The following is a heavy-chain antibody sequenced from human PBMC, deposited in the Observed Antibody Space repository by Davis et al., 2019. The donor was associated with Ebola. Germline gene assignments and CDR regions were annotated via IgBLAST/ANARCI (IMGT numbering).Heavy chain of an antibody. CDR2: IWYDGSNK. V-gene: IGHV3-33*01. CDR1: GFTFSSYG. D-gene: IGHD3-10*01. J-gene: IGHJ6*02. Sequence: GESLKISCAASGFTFSSYGMHWVRQAPGKGLEWVAVIWYDGSNKYYADSVKGRFTISRDNSKNTLYLQMNSLRAEDTAVYYCARDMVRRVILYYYGMDVWGQGTTVTVSS. CDR3: ARDMVRRVILYYYGMDV.